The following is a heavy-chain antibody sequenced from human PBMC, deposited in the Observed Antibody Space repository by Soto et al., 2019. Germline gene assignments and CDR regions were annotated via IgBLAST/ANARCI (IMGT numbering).Heavy chain of an antibody. J-gene: IGHJ4*02. V-gene: IGHV3-30-3*01. D-gene: IGHD1-26*01. Sequence: GGSLRLSCAASGFTFSSYAMHWVRQAPGKGLEWVAVISYDGSNKYYADSVKGRFTISRDNSKNKLYLQMNSLRAEDTAVYYCAREEPSGEGAYDYWGQGTLVTVSS. CDR3: AREEPSGEGAYDY. CDR1: GFTFSSYA. CDR2: ISYDGSNK.